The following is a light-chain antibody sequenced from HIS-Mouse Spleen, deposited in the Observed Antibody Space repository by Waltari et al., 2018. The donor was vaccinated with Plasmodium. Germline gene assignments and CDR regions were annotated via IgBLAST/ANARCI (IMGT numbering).Light chain of an antibody. CDR2: EGS. CDR3: CSYAGSRMV. J-gene: IGLJ2*01. V-gene: IGLV2-23*01. CDR1: SSDVGSYNL. Sequence: QSALTQPASVSGSPGQSITISCTGTSSDVGSYNLVSWYQQHPGKAPKLMIYEGSKRPSGVSNRFPGCTSGNTASLTIAGLQAEDEAGYYCCSYAGSRMVFGGGTKLTVL.